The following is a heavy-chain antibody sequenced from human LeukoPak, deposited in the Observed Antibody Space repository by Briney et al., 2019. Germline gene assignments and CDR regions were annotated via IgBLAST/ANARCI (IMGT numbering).Heavy chain of an antibody. CDR1: GGSISSYY. V-gene: IGHV4-59*01. D-gene: IGHD3-16*01. CDR3: ARWGRYYDYIWRNSGAFDI. CDR2: IYYSGST. Sequence: SETLSLTCTVSGGSISSYYWSWIRQPPGKGLEWIGYIYYSGSTNYNPSLKSRVTISVDTSKNQFSLKLSPVTAADTAVYYCARWGRYYDYIWRNSGAFDIWGQGTMVTVSS. J-gene: IGHJ3*02.